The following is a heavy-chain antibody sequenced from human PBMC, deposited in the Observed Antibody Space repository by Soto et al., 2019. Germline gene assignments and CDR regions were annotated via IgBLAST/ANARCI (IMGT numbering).Heavy chain of an antibody. CDR2: ISSSSITI. J-gene: IGHJ4*02. CDR3: ARDFTDYGGSY. D-gene: IGHD4-17*01. Sequence: EVQLVESGGGLVQPGGSLRLSCAASGFTFSSYSMNWVRQAPGKGLEWVSYISSSSITIYSADSVKGRFTISRDNAKNSLYLQMNSLRAEDTAVYYCARDFTDYGGSYWGKGTLVTVSS. V-gene: IGHV3-48*01. CDR1: GFTFSSYS.